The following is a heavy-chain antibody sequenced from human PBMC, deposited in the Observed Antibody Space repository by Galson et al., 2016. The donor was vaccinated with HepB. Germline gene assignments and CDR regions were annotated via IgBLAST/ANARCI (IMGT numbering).Heavy chain of an antibody. J-gene: IGHJ4*02. CDR1: GGPINSGGYF. Sequence: QVQLQESGAGLVKPSQILSLTCTVSGGPINSGGYFWSWIRPHPGKGLEWIGCNYYSGSTYYNRAPQSRVTISVDTSKNQFSLKLRSVTAADTAVYYCARDARDNSGAGTIDWGQGTLVTVSS. D-gene: IGHD4/OR15-4a*01. V-gene: IGHV4-31*03. CDR2: NYYSGST. CDR3: ARDARDNSGAGTID.